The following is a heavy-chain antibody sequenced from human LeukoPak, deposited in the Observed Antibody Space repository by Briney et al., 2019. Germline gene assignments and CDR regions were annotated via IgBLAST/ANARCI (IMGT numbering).Heavy chain of an antibody. CDR3: AGASPADFNL. V-gene: IGHV3-74*01. CDR2: IRGDGIVT. Sequence: GGSLRLSCVASEFTFSNYWIHWVRQAPGKGLVWVSRIRGDGIVTNYADSVEGRFTVSRDNAKNTVHLQMNSLRDDDTAVYYCAGASPADFNLWGRGTLVTVSS. CDR1: EFTFSNYW. J-gene: IGHJ2*01.